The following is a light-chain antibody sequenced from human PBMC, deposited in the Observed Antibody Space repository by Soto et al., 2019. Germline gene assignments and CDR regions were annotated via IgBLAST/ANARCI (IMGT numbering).Light chain of an antibody. Sequence: EIVLTQSRGTLSLSPGERATLSCRASQSVSSSHLAWYQQKPGQAPRLLIYSASSRATAIPDRFSGSGSGTDFTLTISRLDPEDSAVYYCQRYGGFGQGTKVEIK. J-gene: IGKJ1*01. CDR1: QSVSSSH. V-gene: IGKV3-20*01. CDR2: SAS. CDR3: QRYGG.